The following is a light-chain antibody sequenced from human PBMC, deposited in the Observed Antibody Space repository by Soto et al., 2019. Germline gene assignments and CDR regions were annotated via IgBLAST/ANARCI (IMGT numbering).Light chain of an antibody. V-gene: IGKV1-5*01. CDR2: DAS. J-gene: IGKJ1*01. CDR1: QTIRNW. Sequence: DIQMTQSPSTVSASVCDRVTITCRASQTIRNWLAWYQQKPGKAPKVLIYDASTLRGGVPSRFSGSGSGTEFTLTISSLQSDDFATYYCQQYNTYSTFGQGTKVDIK. CDR3: QQYNTYST.